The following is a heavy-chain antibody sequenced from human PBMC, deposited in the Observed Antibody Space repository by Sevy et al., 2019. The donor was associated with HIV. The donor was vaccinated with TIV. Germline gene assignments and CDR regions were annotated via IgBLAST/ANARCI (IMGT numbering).Heavy chain of an antibody. CDR2: IYWNDDK. D-gene: IGHD5-18*01. CDR3: APALPSPGPLWIQPSLNWFDP. CDR1: GFSLSTSGVG. V-gene: IGHV2-5*01. Sequence: SGPTLVKPTQTLTLTCTFSGFSLSTSGVGVGWIRQPPGKALELLALIYWNDDKLYSPSLKSRLTITKGTSKNQVVLTXTNLYPVVTATYYCAPALPSPGPLWIQPSLNWFDPWGQGTLVTVSS. J-gene: IGHJ5*02.